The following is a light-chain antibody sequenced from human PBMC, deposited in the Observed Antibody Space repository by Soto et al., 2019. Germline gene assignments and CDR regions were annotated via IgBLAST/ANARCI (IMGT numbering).Light chain of an antibody. J-gene: IGLJ3*02. Sequence: QSALTQPASVSGSPGQSITISCTGTSSDVGAYNYVSWYQQHPGEAPKLMIYEVSNRPSGVSNRFSGSKSGNTASLTISGLQAEDEAIYYCNSYASSRTPVFGGGTKLTVL. V-gene: IGLV2-14*01. CDR2: EVS. CDR3: NSYASSRTPV. CDR1: SSDVGAYNY.